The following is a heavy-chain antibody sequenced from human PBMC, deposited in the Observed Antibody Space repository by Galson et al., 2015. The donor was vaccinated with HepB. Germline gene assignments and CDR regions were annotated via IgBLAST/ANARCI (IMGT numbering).Heavy chain of an antibody. Sequence: SLSLACAASGFTLDTYDMTWVRQAPGEGLVWVSSISGNDGRTYYADSVKGRFPISRDVSKNMLSLQRHSLRADDTAVYYCARVGGAYYYDISGALLDFWGQGTLVSVSA. V-gene: IGHV3-23*01. CDR2: ISGNDGRT. CDR3: ARVGGAYYYDISGALLDF. J-gene: IGHJ4*02. D-gene: IGHD3-22*01. CDR1: GFTLDTYD.